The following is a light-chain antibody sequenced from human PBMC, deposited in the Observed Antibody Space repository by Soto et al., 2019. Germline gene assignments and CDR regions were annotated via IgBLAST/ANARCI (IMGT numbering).Light chain of an antibody. V-gene: IGLV1-40*01. CDR3: QSYDNSLSHVV. CDR1: SSNIGSFYD. J-gene: IGLJ2*01. CDR2: GDN. Sequence: QSVLTQPPAVSGAPGQRVTIPCTGSSSNIGSFYDVHWYQQLPGTVPKLLIYGDNNRPSGVPDRFSGSKSGTSASLAITGLQPEDEADYYCQSYDNSLSHVVFGGGTKLTVL.